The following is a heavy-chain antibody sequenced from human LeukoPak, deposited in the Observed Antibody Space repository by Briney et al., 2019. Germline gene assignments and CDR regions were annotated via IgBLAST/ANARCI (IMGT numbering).Heavy chain of an antibody. CDR2: INHSGST. CDR3: ARRREMADFDY. Sequence: SETLSLTCAVYGGSFSGYYWSWIRQPPGKGLEWIGEINHSGSTNYNPSLKSRVTISVDTSKNQFSLKLSSGTAADTAVYYCARRREMADFDYWGQGTLVTVSS. J-gene: IGHJ4*02. D-gene: IGHD5-24*01. V-gene: IGHV4-34*01. CDR1: GGSFSGYY.